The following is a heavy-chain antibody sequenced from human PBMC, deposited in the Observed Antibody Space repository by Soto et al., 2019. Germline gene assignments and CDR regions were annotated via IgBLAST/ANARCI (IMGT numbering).Heavy chain of an antibody. Sequence: QVQLQQWGAGLLKPSETLSLTCAVYGGSFSGYYWSWIRQPPGKGLEWIGEINHSGSTNYNPSLKSRVTISVDTSKNQFSLKLSSVTAADTAVYYCATGSYDFWSGSVYWGQGTLVTVSS. CDR1: GGSFSGYY. CDR3: ATGSYDFWSGSVY. J-gene: IGHJ4*02. CDR2: INHSGST. D-gene: IGHD3-3*01. V-gene: IGHV4-34*01.